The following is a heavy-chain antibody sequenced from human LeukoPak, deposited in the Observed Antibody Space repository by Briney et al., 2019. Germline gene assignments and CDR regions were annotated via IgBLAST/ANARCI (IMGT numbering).Heavy chain of an antibody. D-gene: IGHD6-19*01. CDR1: GFTFSRHN. CDR3: AKDIGGSGGGFDY. V-gene: IGHV3-21*04. Sequence: GGSLRLSCAGSGFTFSRHNMNWVRQAPGKGLEWISSISGDSTYIHYADSVKGRFTISRDDAKNSLYLQMNSLRAEDTALYYCAKDIGGSGGGFDYWGQGTLVTVSS. CDR2: ISGDSTYI. J-gene: IGHJ4*02.